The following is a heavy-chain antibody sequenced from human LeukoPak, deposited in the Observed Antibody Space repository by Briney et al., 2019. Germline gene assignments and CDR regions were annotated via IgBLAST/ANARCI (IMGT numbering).Heavy chain of an antibody. CDR2: ISYDGSNK. V-gene: IGHV3-30*18. CDR1: GFTFSSYG. CDR3: AKGISAAPPRGPSDY. D-gene: IGHD6-13*01. Sequence: PGGSLRLSCAASGFTFSSYGMHWVRQAPGKGLEWVAVISYDGSNKYYADSVRGRFTISRDNSKNTLYLQMNSLRAEDTAVYYCAKGISAAPPRGPSDYWGQGTLVTVSS. J-gene: IGHJ4*02.